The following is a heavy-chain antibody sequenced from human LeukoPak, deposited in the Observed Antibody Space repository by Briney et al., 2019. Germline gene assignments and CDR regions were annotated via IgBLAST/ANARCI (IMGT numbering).Heavy chain of an antibody. CDR3: ARSLVAAANYGMDV. D-gene: IGHD2-2*01. CDR1: GGSFSGYY. Sequence: SETLSLTCAVYGGSFSGYYWSWIRQPPGKGLEWLGEINQSGSSNYIPSLKSRITISVDTSKNQFSLKVSSVTAADTAVYYCARSLVAAANYGMDVWGKGTRVTVSS. CDR2: INQSGSS. J-gene: IGHJ6*04. V-gene: IGHV4-34*01.